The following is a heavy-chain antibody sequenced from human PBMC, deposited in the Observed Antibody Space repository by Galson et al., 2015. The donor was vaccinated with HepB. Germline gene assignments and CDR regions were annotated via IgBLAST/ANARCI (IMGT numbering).Heavy chain of an antibody. J-gene: IGHJ3*02. CDR2: ISSRGHYT. CDR1: GFTFSDYY. V-gene: IGHV3-11*06. CDR3: ARDPLEKRYANTWPDGFDN. Sequence: SLRLSCAASGFTFSDYYMNWIRQAPGKGLEWVSYISSRGHYTNYADSVKGRFPISRDNAKNSMYLQMNSLRAEDTAVYYCARDPLEKRYANTWPDGFDNWGQGTMVTVSS. D-gene: IGHD3-16*01.